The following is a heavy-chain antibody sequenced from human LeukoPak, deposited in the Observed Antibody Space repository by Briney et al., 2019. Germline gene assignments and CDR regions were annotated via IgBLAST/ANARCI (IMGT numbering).Heavy chain of an antibody. J-gene: IGHJ4*02. CDR3: ARARGDYYDSSGYYSAFDY. D-gene: IGHD3-22*01. Sequence: SETLSLTCAVYGGPFSGYYWSWLRQPPGKGLEWIGEINHSGSANYNPSLKSRVTISVDMSENQFSLKLSSVTAADTAVYYCARARGDYYDSSGYYSAFDYWGQGTLVTVSS. CDR2: INHSGSA. CDR1: GGPFSGYY. V-gene: IGHV4-34*01.